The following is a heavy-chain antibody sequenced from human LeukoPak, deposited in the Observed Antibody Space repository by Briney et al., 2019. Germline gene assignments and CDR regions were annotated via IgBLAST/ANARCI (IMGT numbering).Heavy chain of an antibody. D-gene: IGHD6-19*01. V-gene: IGHV4-34*01. Sequence: SETLSLTCAVYGGSFSGYYWSWIRQPPGKGLEWIGEINHSGSTNYNPSLKSRVTISVDTSRNQFSLKLSSVTAADTAVYYCARGVAVAGTNYFDYWGQGTLVTVSS. CDR1: GGSFSGYY. CDR2: INHSGST. J-gene: IGHJ4*02. CDR3: ARGVAVAGTNYFDY.